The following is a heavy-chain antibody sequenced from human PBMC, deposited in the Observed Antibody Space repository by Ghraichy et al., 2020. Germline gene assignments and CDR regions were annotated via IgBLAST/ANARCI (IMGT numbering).Heavy chain of an antibody. V-gene: IGHV3-30*03. CDR2: ISYDGNKK. Sequence: GGSLRLSCVASGFTFSNYGIHWARQAPGKGLEWVSLISYDGNKKDYVDSVKGRFTISRDNSKNTVYLQMNSLRAEDTAVYYCARDRSGYDVLTGYYYHYYGMDVWGQGTTVTVSS. CDR3: ARDRSGYDVLTGYYYHYYGMDV. D-gene: IGHD3-9*01. CDR1: GFTFSNYG. J-gene: IGHJ6*02.